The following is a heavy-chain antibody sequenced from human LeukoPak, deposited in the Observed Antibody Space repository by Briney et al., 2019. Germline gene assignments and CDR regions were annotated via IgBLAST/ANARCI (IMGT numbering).Heavy chain of an antibody. CDR3: ARGVRGYSSSWLNL. V-gene: IGHV4-30-4*08. D-gene: IGHD6-13*01. J-gene: IGHJ5*02. Sequence: SETLSLTCTVSGGSISSGDYYWSWIRQPPGKGLEWIGYIYYSGSTYYSPSLKSRVTISVDTSKNQFSLKLSSVTAADTAVYYCARGVRGYSSSWLNLWGQGTLVTVSS. CDR2: IYYSGST. CDR1: GGSISSGDYY.